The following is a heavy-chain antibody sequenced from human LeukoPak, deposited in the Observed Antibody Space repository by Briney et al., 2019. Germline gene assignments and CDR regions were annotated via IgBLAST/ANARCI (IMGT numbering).Heavy chain of an antibody. J-gene: IGHJ5*02. Sequence: SETLSLTCAVYGGSFSGYYWSWIRQPPGKGLECIGEINHSGSTNYNPSLKSRVTISVDTSKNQFSLKLSSVTAADTAVYYCARGLSVVVPAAIVWFDPWGQGTLVTVSS. CDR3: ARGLSVVVPAAIVWFDP. V-gene: IGHV4-34*01. CDR1: GGSFSGYY. CDR2: INHSGST. D-gene: IGHD2-2*01.